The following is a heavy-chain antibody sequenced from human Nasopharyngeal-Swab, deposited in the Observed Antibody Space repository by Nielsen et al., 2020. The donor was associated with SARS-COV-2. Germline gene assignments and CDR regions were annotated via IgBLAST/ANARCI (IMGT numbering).Heavy chain of an antibody. Sequence: GESLKISCAASGFTFGSYYMIWARLPPEKGLEWVSIITSDGHTTSYIDSVKGRFTISRDNSKNSLYLQMNSLRTEDTALYYCARDNSGSIDHWGLGTLVTVSS. J-gene: IGHJ5*02. CDR3: ARDNSGSIDH. CDR1: GFTFGSYY. V-gene: IGHV3-43*02. D-gene: IGHD3-10*01. CDR2: ITSDGHTT.